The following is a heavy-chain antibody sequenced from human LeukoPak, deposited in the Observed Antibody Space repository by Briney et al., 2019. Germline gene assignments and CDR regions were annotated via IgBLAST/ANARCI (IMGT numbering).Heavy chain of an antibody. CDR1: GGSISSYY. D-gene: IGHD6-19*01. CDR3: ARHSSGWYPDY. J-gene: IGHJ4*02. Sequence: SETLSLTCTVSGGSISSYYWSWIRRPPGKGLEWIGYIYYSGSTNYNPSLKSRVTISVDTSKNQFSLKLSSVTAADTAVYYCARHSSGWYPDYWGQGTLATVSS. V-gene: IGHV4-59*01. CDR2: IYYSGST.